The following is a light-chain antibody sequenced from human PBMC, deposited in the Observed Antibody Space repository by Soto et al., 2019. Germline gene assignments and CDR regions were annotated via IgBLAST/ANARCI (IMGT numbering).Light chain of an antibody. V-gene: IGKV1-9*01. CDR3: QQLNSYPLT. CDR2: AAS. CDR1: QGISSY. Sequence: DIQLTQSPYFLSASVGDSVSISCRASQGISSYLAWYQQGPGRAPKPLIYAASTLQSGVPSRFSGSGSGTEFTLTISSLQPEDFATYYCQQLNSYPLTFGGGTKVEIK. J-gene: IGKJ4*02.